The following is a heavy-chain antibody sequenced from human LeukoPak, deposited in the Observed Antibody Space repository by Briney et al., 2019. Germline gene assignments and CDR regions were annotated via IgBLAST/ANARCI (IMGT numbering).Heavy chain of an antibody. D-gene: IGHD6-13*01. V-gene: IGHV3-74*01. Sequence: GGSLRLSCAASGFTFSNYWMHWVRQAPGKGLVWVSRINSDGSSTSYADSVKGRFTISRDNAKNTLYLQMNSLRAEDTAVYYCARDRSIAAADFIDYWGQGTLVTVSS. CDR1: GFTFSNYW. J-gene: IGHJ4*02. CDR3: ARDRSIAAADFIDY. CDR2: INSDGSST.